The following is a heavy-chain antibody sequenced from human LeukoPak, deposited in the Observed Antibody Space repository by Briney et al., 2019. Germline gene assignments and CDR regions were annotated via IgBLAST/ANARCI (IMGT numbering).Heavy chain of an antibody. CDR3: ARQAHEYSSSGRDY. CDR2: IYYSGSI. CDR1: GGSISSSSYY. D-gene: IGHD6-6*01. V-gene: IGHV4-39*01. J-gene: IGHJ4*02. Sequence: PSETLSLTCTVSGGSISSSSYYWGWIRQPPGKGLEWIGSIYYSGSIYYNPSLKSRVTISVDTSKNQFSLKLSSVTAADTAVYYCARQAHEYSSSGRDYWGQGTLVTVSS.